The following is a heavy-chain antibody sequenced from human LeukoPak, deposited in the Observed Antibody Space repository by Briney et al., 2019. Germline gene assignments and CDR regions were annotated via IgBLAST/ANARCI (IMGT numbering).Heavy chain of an antibody. D-gene: IGHD2-8*01. CDR2: TNSGGTST. CDR1: GLPFSDFS. Sequence: GGSLRLSCATSGLPFSDFSMSWVRQAPGKGREWISTTNSGGTSTYYAESVKGRFTISRDNSKNTLYLQMSSLRVEDTAVYYCAKQSYARSLGEGGPGTLVSVSS. V-gene: IGHV3-23*01. J-gene: IGHJ4*02. CDR3: AKQSYARSLGE.